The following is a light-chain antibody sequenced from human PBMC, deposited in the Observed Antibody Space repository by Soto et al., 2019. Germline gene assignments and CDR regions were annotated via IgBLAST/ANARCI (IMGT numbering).Light chain of an antibody. J-gene: IGKJ4*01. V-gene: IGKV3-11*01. CDR3: KQRSNWPQLT. CDR1: QSVSRY. CDR2: DAS. Sequence: EIVLTQSPATLSLSPGERATLSCRASQSVSRYLAWYQQKPGQAPRLLIYDASNRATGIPARFSGSGSGTDFTLHISSLEPEDFAVYYCKQRSNWPQLTFGGGTKVEIK.